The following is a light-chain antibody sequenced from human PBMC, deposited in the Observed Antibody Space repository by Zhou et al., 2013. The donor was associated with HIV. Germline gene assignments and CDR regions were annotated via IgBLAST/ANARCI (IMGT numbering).Light chain of an antibody. CDR1: QSLVYSDGHTY. V-gene: IGKV2-30*01. CDR2: KVS. CDR3: MQGTHWQWT. Sequence: DVVMTQSPLSLPVTLGQPASISCRSSQSLVYSDGHTYLNWFQQRPGQSPRRLIYKVSNRDSGVPDRFSGSGSGTDFTLKISRVEAEDVAVYYCMQGTHWQWTFGQGTKVEIK. J-gene: IGKJ1*01.